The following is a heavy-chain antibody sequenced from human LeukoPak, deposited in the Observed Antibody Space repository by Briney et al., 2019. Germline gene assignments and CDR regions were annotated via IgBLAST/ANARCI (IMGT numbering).Heavy chain of an antibody. CDR2: IYYSGST. J-gene: IGHJ4*02. V-gene: IGHV4-31*03. CDR3: ASGEYYYDSSGYFDY. D-gene: IGHD3-22*01. Sequence: SQTLSLTCTVSGGSISSGGYYWSWIRQHPGEGLEWIGYIYYSGSTYYNPSLKSRVTISVDTSKNQFSLKLSSVTAADTAVYYCASGEYYYDSSGYFDYWGQGTLVTVSS. CDR1: GGSISSGGYY.